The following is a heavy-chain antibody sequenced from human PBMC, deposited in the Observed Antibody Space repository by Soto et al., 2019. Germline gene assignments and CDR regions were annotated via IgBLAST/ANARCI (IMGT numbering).Heavy chain of an antibody. CDR1: GFTFSSYS. Sequence: PGGSLRLSCAASGFTFSSYSMNWVRQAPGKGLEWVSYISSSSSYIYYADSVKGRFTISRDNAKNSLYLQMNSLRAEDTAVYYCAREHFDWPEPFYSYGMDVWGQGATVTVSS. CDR2: ISSSSSYI. V-gene: IGHV3-21*05. CDR3: AREHFDWPEPFYSYGMDV. J-gene: IGHJ6*02. D-gene: IGHD3-9*01.